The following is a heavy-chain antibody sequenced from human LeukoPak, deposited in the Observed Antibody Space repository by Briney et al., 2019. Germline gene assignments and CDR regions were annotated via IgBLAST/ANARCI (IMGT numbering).Heavy chain of an antibody. J-gene: IGHJ4*02. CDR2: IKQDGSER. CDR1: GFTFSTYW. V-gene: IGHV3-7*01. D-gene: IGHD5-12*01. CDR3: ARNKAFSYEDY. Sequence: GGSLRLSCAASGFTFSTYWMSWVRQAPGTGLEWVANIKQDGSERYYVDSVEGRFTISRDNAKNSLYLRMNSLRAEDTAVYYCARNKAFSYEDYWGQGTLVTVSS.